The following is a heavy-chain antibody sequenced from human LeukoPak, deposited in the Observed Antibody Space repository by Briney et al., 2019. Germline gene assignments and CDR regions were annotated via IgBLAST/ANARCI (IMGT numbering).Heavy chain of an antibody. CDR2: IYYSGST. D-gene: IGHD1-1*01. CDR3: ASGDNDPLFDY. Sequence: PSETLSLTCTVSGGSISSGGYYWSWIRQHPGKGLEWIGSIYYSGSTNYNPSLQGRVTISLDTSRNQFSLRLSSVTAADTAVYYCASGDNDPLFDYWGQGTLVTVSS. V-gene: IGHV4-31*03. CDR1: GGSISSGGYY. J-gene: IGHJ4*02.